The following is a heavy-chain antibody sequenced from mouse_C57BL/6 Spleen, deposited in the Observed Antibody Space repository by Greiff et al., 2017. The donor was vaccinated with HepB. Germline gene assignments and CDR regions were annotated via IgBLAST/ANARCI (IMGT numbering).Heavy chain of an antibody. CDR2: ISYDGSN. CDR1: GYSITSGYY. J-gene: IGHJ2*01. D-gene: IGHD3-1*01. Sequence: EVQVVESGPGLVKPSQSLSLTCSVTGYSITSGYYWNWIRQFPGNKLEWMGYISYDGSNNYNPSLKNRISITRDTSKNQFFLKLNSVTTEDTATYYCARDKLGFDYWGQGTTLTVSS. V-gene: IGHV3-6*01. CDR3: ARDKLGFDY.